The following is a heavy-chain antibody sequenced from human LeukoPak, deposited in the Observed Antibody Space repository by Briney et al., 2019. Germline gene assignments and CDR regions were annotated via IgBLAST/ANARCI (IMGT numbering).Heavy chain of an antibody. CDR2: FYYSGTT. Sequence: PSETLSLTCTVSGASISSGDYYWNWIRQPPGKGLEWIGYFYYSGTTYYNPSLKSRVTISVDTSKNQFSLKLSSVTAADTAMYYCAKGNPFYDYWGQGTLVTVSS. D-gene: IGHD5/OR15-5a*01. CDR3: AKGNPFYDY. V-gene: IGHV4-31*03. CDR1: GASISSGDYY. J-gene: IGHJ4*02.